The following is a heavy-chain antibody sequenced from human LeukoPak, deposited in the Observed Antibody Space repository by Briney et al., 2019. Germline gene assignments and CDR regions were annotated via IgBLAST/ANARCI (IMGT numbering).Heavy chain of an antibody. CDR1: GYTFTSYG. J-gene: IGHJ4*02. Sequence: ASVKVSCKASGYTFTSYGFSWVRQAPGQGLEWMGWIGAYNGNINYAQKLQGRVTMTTDTSTSTAYMELRSLRSDDTAVYYCARGLTYYYGSGSYYPGREGYYFDYWGQGTLVTVSS. D-gene: IGHD3-10*01. CDR2: IGAYNGNI. V-gene: IGHV1-18*01. CDR3: ARGLTYYYGSGSYYPGREGYYFDY.